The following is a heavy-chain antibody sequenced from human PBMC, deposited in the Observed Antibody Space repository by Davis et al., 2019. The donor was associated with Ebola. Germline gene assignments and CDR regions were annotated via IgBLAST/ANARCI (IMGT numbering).Heavy chain of an antibody. CDR3: ARDVGYCSSTSCIYYYYYGMDV. Sequence: GSLRPSCTVSGGSVSSGSYYWSWIRQPPGKGLEWIGYIYYSGSTNYNPSLKSRVTISVDTSKNQFSLKLSSVTAADTAVYYCARDVGYCSSTSCIYYYYYGMDVWGQGTTVTVSS. CDR1: GGSVSSGSYY. V-gene: IGHV4-61*01. CDR2: IYYSGST. J-gene: IGHJ6*02. D-gene: IGHD2-2*01.